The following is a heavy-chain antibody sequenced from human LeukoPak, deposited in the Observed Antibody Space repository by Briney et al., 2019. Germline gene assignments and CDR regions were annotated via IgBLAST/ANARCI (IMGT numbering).Heavy chain of an antibody. CDR3: AKSLFTSATGTGRAFHI. V-gene: IGHV3-23*01. D-gene: IGHD1-1*01. CDR1: GFTFSKFP. Sequence: GGSLRLSCAASGFTFSKFPMGWVRQAPGRGLEWVSAISASGDVTFYADSLRGRFTISRDNSKSTLYLQMNGLRAEDTAIFYCAKSLFTSATGTGRAFHIWGQGTRVTDSS. CDR2: ISASGDVT. J-gene: IGHJ3*02.